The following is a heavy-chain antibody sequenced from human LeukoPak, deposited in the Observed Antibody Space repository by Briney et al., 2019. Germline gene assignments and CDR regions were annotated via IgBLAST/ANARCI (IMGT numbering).Heavy chain of an antibody. D-gene: IGHD3-3*01. J-gene: IGHJ4*02. CDR1: GFTFSSYW. Sequence: PGGSLRLSCAASGFTFSSYWMSWVRQAPGKGLEWVANIKQDGSEKYYVDSVKGRFTISGDNAKNSLYLQMNSLRAEDTAVYYCARPPVGVVQWEYYFDYWGQGTLVTVSS. CDR2: IKQDGSEK. CDR3: ARPPVGVVQWEYYFDY. V-gene: IGHV3-7*01.